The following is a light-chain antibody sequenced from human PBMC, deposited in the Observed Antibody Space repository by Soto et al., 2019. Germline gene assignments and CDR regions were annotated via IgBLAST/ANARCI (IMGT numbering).Light chain of an antibody. J-gene: IGKJ2*01. CDR3: QQYGGSPLYT. CDR1: QSVSNNY. V-gene: IGKV3-20*01. CDR2: GAS. Sequence: EIVLTQSPGTLSLSPGERATLSCRASQSVSNNYLAWYQQKPGQAPRLLIYGASSRASGIPDRFSGSGSGTDFTLTISSLEPEDFAVYYCQQYGGSPLYTFGQGTKLEIK.